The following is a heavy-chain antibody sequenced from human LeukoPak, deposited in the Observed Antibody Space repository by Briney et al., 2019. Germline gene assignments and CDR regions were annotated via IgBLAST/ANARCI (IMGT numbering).Heavy chain of an antibody. CDR1: GGSISSSSYY. V-gene: IGHV4-39*01. Sequence: SETLSLTCTVSGGSISSSSYYWGWIRQPPGKGLEWIGSIYYNGSTYYNPSLKSRVTISVDTSKNQFSLKLSSVTAADTAVYYCASINPTIDYSLDYWGQGTLVTVSS. D-gene: IGHD4-11*01. J-gene: IGHJ4*02. CDR3: ASINPTIDYSLDY. CDR2: IYYNGST.